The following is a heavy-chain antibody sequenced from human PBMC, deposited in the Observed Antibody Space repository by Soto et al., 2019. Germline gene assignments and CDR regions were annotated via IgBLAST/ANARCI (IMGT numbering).Heavy chain of an antibody. Sequence: GESLKISCKGSGYSFTSYWIGWVRQMPGKGLEWMGIIYPGDSDTRYSPSFQGHVTISADKSISTAYLQWSSLKASDTAMYYCESWPRAARVGNWFDPWGQGTLVTVSS. CDR1: GYSFTSYW. J-gene: IGHJ5*02. CDR3: ESWPRAARVGNWFDP. D-gene: IGHD6-25*01. V-gene: IGHV5-51*01. CDR2: IYPGDSDT.